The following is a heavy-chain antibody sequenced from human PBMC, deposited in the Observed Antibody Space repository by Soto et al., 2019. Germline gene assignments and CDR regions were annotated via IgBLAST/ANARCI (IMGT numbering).Heavy chain of an antibody. CDR1: GYTFTSFD. V-gene: IGHV1-8*01. J-gene: IGHJ5*02. CDR3: ARPYYSGWFLFTS. Sequence: VQLVQSGAEVKKPGASVKVSCKASGYTFTSFDIHWVRQATGQGLEWMGWMNPNSGTTNYAQKFQDRVTMTRNTSISTAYMEVSSLRSDDTAIYYCARPYYSGWFLFTSWGQGTLVTVSS. D-gene: IGHD6-19*01. CDR2: MNPNSGTT.